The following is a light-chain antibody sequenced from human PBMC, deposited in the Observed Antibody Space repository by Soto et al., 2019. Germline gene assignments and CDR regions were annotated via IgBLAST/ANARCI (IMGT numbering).Light chain of an antibody. CDR1: SSDVGGYNY. CDR3: CSYAGTYTPVV. V-gene: IGLV2-11*01. J-gene: IGLJ2*01. Sequence: QSVLTQPRSVSGSPGQSVTISCTGTSSDVGGYNYVSWYQQHPGKAPKLMIYDVSMRPSGVPDRFSGSKSGNTASLTISGLQAEDEADDYCCSYAGTYTPVVFGGGTQLTVL. CDR2: DVS.